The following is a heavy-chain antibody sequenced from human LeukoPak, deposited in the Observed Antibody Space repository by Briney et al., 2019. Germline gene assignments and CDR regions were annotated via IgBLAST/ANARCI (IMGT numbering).Heavy chain of an antibody. D-gene: IGHD2-2*01. V-gene: IGHV1-2*02. CDR1: GYTFTGYY. Sequence: ASVKASCMASGYTFTGYYMHWVRQAPGQGLEWMGCINPNSGGTNYGQKFQGRVTMTRDTSISTAYMELSRLRSDDTAVYYCARELVLYCSSTSCYAPYYYYGMDVWGQGTTVTVCS. CDR3: ARELVLYCSSTSCYAPYYYYGMDV. J-gene: IGHJ6*02. CDR2: INPNSGGT.